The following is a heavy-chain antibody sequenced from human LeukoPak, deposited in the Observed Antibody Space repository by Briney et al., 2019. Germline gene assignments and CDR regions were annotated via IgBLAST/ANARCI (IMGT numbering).Heavy chain of an antibody. J-gene: IGHJ4*02. D-gene: IGHD3-22*01. CDR1: GGSISSYY. Sequence: SETLSLTCTVSGGSISSYYWSWIRQPPGKGLEWIGYIYYSGSTNYNPSLKSRVTISVDTSKNQFSLKLSSVTAADTAVYYCARVQMNYYYDSSGYPTIGYWGQGTLVTVSS. CDR2: IYYSGST. CDR3: ARVQMNYYYDSSGYPTIGY. V-gene: IGHV4-59*01.